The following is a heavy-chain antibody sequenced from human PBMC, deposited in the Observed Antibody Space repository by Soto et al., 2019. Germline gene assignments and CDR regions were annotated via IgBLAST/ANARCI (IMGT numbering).Heavy chain of an antibody. Sequence: QVQVVESGGGVVQPGRSLRLSCAASGCTFSFYGMHWVRQTPGKGLEWVAVISYDGTKIYYADSVKGRFTISRDNSKNTLDLEMNSLRGDDTAVYYCAKDAEGWNDETYYFDHWGQGTLVTVSS. D-gene: IGHD1-1*01. CDR3: AKDAEGWNDETYYFDH. CDR1: GCTFSFYG. CDR2: ISYDGTKI. V-gene: IGHV3-30*18. J-gene: IGHJ4*02.